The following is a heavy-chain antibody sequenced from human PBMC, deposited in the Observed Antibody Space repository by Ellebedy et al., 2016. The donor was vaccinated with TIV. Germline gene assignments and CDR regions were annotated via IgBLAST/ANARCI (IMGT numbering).Heavy chain of an antibody. CDR2: ISYDGSNK. CDR1: GFAFSSYA. V-gene: IGHV3-30-3*01. D-gene: IGHD1-1*01. CDR3: ACWSDDWNGPFDY. Sequence: PGGSLRLSCAASGFAFSSYAMHWVRQAPGKGLEWVAVISYDGSNKYYADSVKGRFTISRDNSKDTLYLEMKSLRAEDTAVYYCACWSDDWNGPFDYWGPGTLVTVST. J-gene: IGHJ4*02.